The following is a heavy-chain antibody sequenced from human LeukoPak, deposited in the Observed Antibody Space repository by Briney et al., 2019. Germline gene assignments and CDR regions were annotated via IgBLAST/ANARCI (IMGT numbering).Heavy chain of an antibody. Sequence: PGGSLRLSCAASGFTFSSYWMSWVRQAPGKGLEWVSAISGSGGSTYYADSVKGRFTISRDNSKNTLYLQMNSLRAEDTAVYYCAKDCSPYYDSSGYQDAFDIWGQGTMVTVSS. D-gene: IGHD3-22*01. CDR3: AKDCSPYYDSSGYQDAFDI. CDR1: GFTFSSYW. V-gene: IGHV3-23*01. CDR2: ISGSGGST. J-gene: IGHJ3*02.